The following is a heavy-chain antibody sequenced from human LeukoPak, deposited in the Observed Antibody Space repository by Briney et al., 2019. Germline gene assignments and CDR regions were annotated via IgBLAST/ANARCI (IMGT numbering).Heavy chain of an antibody. J-gene: IGHJ3*02. D-gene: IGHD6-13*01. CDR2: ISGSGGST. Sequence: PGGSLRLSCAASGFTFSSYAMSWVRQAPGKGLEWVSAISGSGGSTYYADSVKGRFTISRDNSKNTLYLQMNSLRAEDTAVYYCAKDHEYSSSWRYAFDIWGQGTMVTVSS. CDR1: GFTFSSYA. CDR3: AKDHEYSSSWRYAFDI. V-gene: IGHV3-23*01.